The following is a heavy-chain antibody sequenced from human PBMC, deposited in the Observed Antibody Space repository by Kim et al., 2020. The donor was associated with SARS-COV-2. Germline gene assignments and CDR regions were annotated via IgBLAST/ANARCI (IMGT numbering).Heavy chain of an antibody. CDR3: AKDRRHYYGSGSYLVY. V-gene: IGHV3-23*01. CDR1: GFTFSSYA. CDR2: ISGSGGRT. Sequence: GGSLRLSCAASGFTFSSYAMSWVRQAPGKGLEWVAAISGSGGRTYYADSVKGRFTISRDNSKNTLYLQMNSLRAEDTAVYYCAKDRRHYYGSGSYLVYWGQGPLVSHSS. D-gene: IGHD3-10*01. J-gene: IGHJ4*02.